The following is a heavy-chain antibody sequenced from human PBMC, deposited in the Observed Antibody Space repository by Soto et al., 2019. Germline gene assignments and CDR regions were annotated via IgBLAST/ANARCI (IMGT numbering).Heavy chain of an antibody. V-gene: IGHV3-11*06. CDR3: ATITMMT. D-gene: IGHD3-22*01. J-gene: IGHJ4*02. Sequence: GGSLRLSCAASGFTFSDYYMSWIRQAPGKGLEWLSYISGSSDNTNYADSVKGRFTISRGNAKKSLYLEMDSLRAEDTAVYYCATITMMTRGQGTLVTVSS. CDR2: ISGSSDNT. CDR1: GFTFSDYY.